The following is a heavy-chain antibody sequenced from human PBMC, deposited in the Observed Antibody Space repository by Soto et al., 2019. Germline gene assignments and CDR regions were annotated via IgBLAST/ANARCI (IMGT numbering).Heavy chain of an antibody. CDR1: GGSISSYY. CDR3: ARATYYYDSSGYYYDGMDV. J-gene: IGHJ6*02. D-gene: IGHD3-22*01. CDR2: IYYSGST. V-gene: IGHV4-59*01. Sequence: PSETLSLTCTVSGGSISSYYWSWIRQPPGKGLEWIGYIYYSGSTNYNPSLKSRVTISVDTSKNQFSLKLSSVTAADTAVYFCARATYYYDSSGYYYDGMDVWGQGTTVTVSS.